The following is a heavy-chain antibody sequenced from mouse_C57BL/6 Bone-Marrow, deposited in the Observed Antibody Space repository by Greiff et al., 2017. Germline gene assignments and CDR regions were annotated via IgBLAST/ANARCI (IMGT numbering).Heavy chain of an antibody. Sequence: VQLQQSGAELMKPGASVKLSCKATGYTFTGYWIEWVKQRPGHGLEWIGEILPGSGSTNYNEKFKGKATFTADTSSNTAYMQLSSLTPEDSAIYCCAREIYYDYDDWFAYWGQGTLVTVSA. CDR1: GYTFTGYW. CDR2: ILPGSGST. V-gene: IGHV1-9*01. D-gene: IGHD2-4*01. CDR3: AREIYYDYDDWFAY. J-gene: IGHJ3*01.